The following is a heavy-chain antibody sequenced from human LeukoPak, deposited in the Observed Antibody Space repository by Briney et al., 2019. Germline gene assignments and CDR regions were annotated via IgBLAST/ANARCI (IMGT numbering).Heavy chain of an antibody. Sequence: SETLSLTCAVFGGSLSGYFWSWIRQPPGKGLESIGYVSYSGDTNYNPSPKGRVTISTDTSKGQISLHLTSVTAADTAVYYCAGYSSGRFDPWGQGTLVTVSS. CDR3: AGYSSGRFDP. J-gene: IGHJ5*02. CDR1: GGSLSGYF. CDR2: VSYSGDT. V-gene: IGHV4-59*01. D-gene: IGHD6-19*01.